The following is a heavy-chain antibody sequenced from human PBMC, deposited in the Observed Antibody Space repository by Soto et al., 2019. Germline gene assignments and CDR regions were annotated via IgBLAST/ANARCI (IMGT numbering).Heavy chain of an antibody. CDR1: GFTFSSYG. J-gene: IGHJ4*02. CDR2: ISYDGSNK. D-gene: IGHD3-22*01. Sequence: GGSLRLSCAASGFTFSSYGMHWVRQAPGKGLEWVAVISYDGSNKYYADSVKGRFTISRDNSKNTLYLQMNSLRAEDTAVYYCAKDRYYDSSGYLDYWGQGTLVTVSS. CDR3: AKDRYYDSSGYLDY. V-gene: IGHV3-30*18.